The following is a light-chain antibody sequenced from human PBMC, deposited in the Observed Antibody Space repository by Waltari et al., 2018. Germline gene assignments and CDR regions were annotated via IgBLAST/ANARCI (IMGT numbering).Light chain of an antibody. CDR2: EVY. CDR1: SSDVGGYNY. J-gene: IGLJ1*01. Sequence: QSALTQPASVSGSPGQSISISCTGTSSDVGGYNYVSWYQQHPGKAPKLGVFEVYNRPSGVSARFSGSKSGNTASLTISGLQADDESDYYCSSYASTNSHVFGTGTRVTVL. CDR3: SSYASTNSHV. V-gene: IGLV2-14*01.